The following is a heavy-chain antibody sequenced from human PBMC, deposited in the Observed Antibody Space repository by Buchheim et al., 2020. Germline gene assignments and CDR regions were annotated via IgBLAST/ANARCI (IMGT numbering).Heavy chain of an antibody. J-gene: IGHJ4*02. CDR3: ARDRDDFWSGYYCDF. D-gene: IGHD3-3*01. CDR1: GFTFSSYD. CDR2: ISSSGSTI. V-gene: IGHV3-48*03. Sequence: EVQLVESGGGLVQPGGSLRLSCAASGFTFSSYDMNWVRQAPGKGLEWVSYISSSGSTIYYADSVKGRFTISRDNAKNSLYLQINSLKAEDTAVYYCARDRDDFWSGYYCDFWGQGTL.